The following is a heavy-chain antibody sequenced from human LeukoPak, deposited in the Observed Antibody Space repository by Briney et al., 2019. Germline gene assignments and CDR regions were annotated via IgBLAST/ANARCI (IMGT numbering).Heavy chain of an antibody. D-gene: IGHD1-26*01. CDR1: GGTLNSYT. CDR3: ASIGATRYFDY. Sequence: SVKVSCKASGGTLNSYTINWVRQAPGEGLEWMGTIIPAFGIANYAQKFQGRVTITADKSTSTAYMELSSLRSEDTAVYYCASIGATRYFDYWGQGTLVTVSS. V-gene: IGHV1-69*02. CDR2: IIPAFGIA. J-gene: IGHJ4*02.